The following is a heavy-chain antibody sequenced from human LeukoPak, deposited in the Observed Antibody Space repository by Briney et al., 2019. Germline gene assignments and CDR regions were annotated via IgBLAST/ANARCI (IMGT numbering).Heavy chain of an antibody. V-gene: IGHV3-48*03. CDR3: ARERGYGYFDY. CDR1: GFTFTNYG. CDR2: ISSSSSSI. Sequence: LAGGSLRLSCVASGFTFTNYGLNLVRQAPGKGLEWISYISSSSSSIYYADSVKGRFTISRDNAKNSLYLQLNSLRAEDTAVYYCARERGYGYFDYWGQGTLVTVSS. D-gene: IGHD2-15*01. J-gene: IGHJ4*02.